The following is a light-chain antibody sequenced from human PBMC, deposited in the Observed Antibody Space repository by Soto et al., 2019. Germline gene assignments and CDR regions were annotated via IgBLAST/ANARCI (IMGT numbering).Light chain of an antibody. CDR2: WAS. J-gene: IGKJ1*01. Sequence: DIVLTQSPDSLAVSLGERATINCKSSQSVLYSSNNKDYLAWYQQKPGQPPKLFIYWASTRHSGVPDRFSGSGSGTNFTLTITSLQAEDVAVYYCQQYYTTPRTFGQGTKVEIK. V-gene: IGKV4-1*01. CDR3: QQYYTTPRT. CDR1: QSVLYSSNNKDY.